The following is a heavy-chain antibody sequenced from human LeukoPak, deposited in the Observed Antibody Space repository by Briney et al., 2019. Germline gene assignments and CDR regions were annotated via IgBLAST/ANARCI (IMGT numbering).Heavy chain of an antibody. CDR3: ARDSQYDSSGYAFDI. D-gene: IGHD3-22*01. CDR1: GYTFTSYY. V-gene: IGHV1-46*01. CDR2: INPGGGST. Sequence: ASVKVPCKASGYTFTSYYMHWVRQAPGQGLEWMGIINPGGGSTSYAQKFQGRVTMTRDTSTNTVYMELRSLSSEDTAVYYCARDSQYDSSGYAFDIWGQGTMVTVSS. J-gene: IGHJ3*02.